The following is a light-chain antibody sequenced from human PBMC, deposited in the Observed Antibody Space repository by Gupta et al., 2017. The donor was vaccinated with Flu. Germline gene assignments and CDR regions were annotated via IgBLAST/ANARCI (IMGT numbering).Light chain of an antibody. Sequence: QSVLTQPPSASGTPGQIVTISCSGGGSNIGSSYIHWYQQLPGTAPNLLLVCKNHRRSAVPHRCSCDTNYASASPILSTRRYEDDGEDYYSASSDSIRVHVLFGGGTKLTVL. V-gene: IGLV1-47*02. CDR1: GSNIGSSY. CDR2: CKN. J-gene: IGLJ3*02. CDR3: SASSDSIRVHVL.